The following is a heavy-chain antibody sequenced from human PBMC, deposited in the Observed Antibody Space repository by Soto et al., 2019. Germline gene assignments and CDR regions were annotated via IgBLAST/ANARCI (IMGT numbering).Heavy chain of an antibody. D-gene: IGHD3-10*01. CDR1: GGIFSTYA. Sequence: QVQLVQSGAEVKKPGSSVKVSCKASGGIFSTYAISWLRQAPGQGLEWMGGIIPIFGTPNYAQRFQGRVTMTADESMSTAYMELSRRRSEDTAVYYCARDRDDYGSGNYYNRIDFWCHGTLVTVSS. V-gene: IGHV1-69*01. CDR2: IIPIFGTP. CDR3: ARDRDDYGSGNYYNRIDF. J-gene: IGHJ4*01.